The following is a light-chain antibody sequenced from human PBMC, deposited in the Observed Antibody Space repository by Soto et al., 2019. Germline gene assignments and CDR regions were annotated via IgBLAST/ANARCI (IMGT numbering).Light chain of an antibody. CDR3: PQYGSSPKT. V-gene: IGKV3-20*01. J-gene: IGKJ1*01. CDR2: GAS. CDR1: QSVSSSY. Sequence: EIVLTQSPGTLSLSPGERATLSYRASQSVSSSYLAWYQQKPGQAPRLLIYGASSRATGIPDRFSGSGSGTDFTLTISRLEPEDFAVYYCPQYGSSPKTFGQGTKVDNK.